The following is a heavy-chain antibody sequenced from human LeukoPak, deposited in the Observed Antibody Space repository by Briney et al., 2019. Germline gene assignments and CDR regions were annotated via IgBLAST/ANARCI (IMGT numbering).Heavy chain of an antibody. CDR3: ARERFVYGMDV. J-gene: IGHJ6*02. Sequence: PSETLSLTCTVSGGSISSGSYYWSWIRQPAGKGLEWIGRIYTSGSTNYNPSLKSRVTISEDTSKNQFSLKLSSVTAADTAAYYCARERFVYGMDVWGQGTTVTISS. V-gene: IGHV4-61*02. CDR1: GGSISSGSYY. D-gene: IGHD3-3*01. CDR2: IYTSGST.